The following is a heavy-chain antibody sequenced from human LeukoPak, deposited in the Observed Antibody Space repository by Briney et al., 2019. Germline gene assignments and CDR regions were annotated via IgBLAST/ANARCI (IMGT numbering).Heavy chain of an antibody. CDR2: IYDSGST. CDR1: GVSISSFH. D-gene: IGHD5-24*01. Sequence: SETLSLTCTVSGVSISSFHWSWIRQPPGRGLEWIGYIYDSGSTNYNPSLKSRVTISVDTSKNQFSLKLSSVTAADTAVYYCARKRDGYNFDYWGQGTLVTVSS. V-gene: IGHV4-59*01. CDR3: ARKRDGYNFDY. J-gene: IGHJ4*02.